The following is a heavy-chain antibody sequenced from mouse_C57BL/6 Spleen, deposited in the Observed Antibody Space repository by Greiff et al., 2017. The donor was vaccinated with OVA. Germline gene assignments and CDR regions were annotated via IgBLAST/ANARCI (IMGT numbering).Heavy chain of an antibody. D-gene: IGHD2-1*01. Sequence: EVQVVESGEGLVKPGGSLKLSCAASGFTFSSYAMSWVRQTPEKRLEWVAYISSGGDYIYYADTVKGRFTISRDNARNTLYLQMSSLKSEDTAMYYCTRDGDGNYDFDYWGQGTTLTVSS. CDR2: ISSGGDYI. CDR1: GFTFSSYA. CDR3: TRDGDGNYDFDY. J-gene: IGHJ2*01. V-gene: IGHV5-9-1*02.